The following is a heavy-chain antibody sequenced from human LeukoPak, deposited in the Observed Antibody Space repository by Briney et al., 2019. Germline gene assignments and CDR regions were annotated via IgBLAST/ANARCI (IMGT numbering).Heavy chain of an antibody. CDR3: ARGDRAFDV. CDR1: GYNFNNYG. Sequence: GASVKVSCKASGYNFNNYGITCVRQAPGQGLEWTGRISTDNGDTTYAQKFQGRVTMTTDTFTTTVYMELRSLRFDDTAVYYCARGDRAFDVWGQGTMVTVSS. V-gene: IGHV1-18*01. J-gene: IGHJ3*01. CDR2: ISTDNGDT. D-gene: IGHD2-21*02.